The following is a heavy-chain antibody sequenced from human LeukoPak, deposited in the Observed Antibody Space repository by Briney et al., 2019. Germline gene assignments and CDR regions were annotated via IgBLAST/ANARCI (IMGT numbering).Heavy chain of an antibody. J-gene: IGHJ4*02. CDR2: IYYSGST. CDR1: SGSISSGVYY. V-gene: IGHV4-31*03. CDR3: ARDYKFGGFEY. Sequence: PSQTLSLTCPVSSGSISSGVYYASWIRQHPGKGLEWIGYIYYSGSTNYNPSLKSRVTISVDTSKNQFSLKLSSVTAADTAVYYCARDYKFGGFEYWGPGTLVTVSS. D-gene: IGHD3-10*01.